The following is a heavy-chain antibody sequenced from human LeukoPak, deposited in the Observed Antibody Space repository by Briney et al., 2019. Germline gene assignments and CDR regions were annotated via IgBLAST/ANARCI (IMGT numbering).Heavy chain of an antibody. D-gene: IGHD3-9*01. J-gene: IGHJ6*02. Sequence: GGSLRLSCAASGFTFSSYAMSWVRQPPGKGLEWVSAISGSSGSTYYADSVKGRFTISRDNSKNTLYLQMNSLRAEDTAVYYCARDILTGYYDYYGMDVWGQGTTVTVSS. CDR2: ISGSSGST. CDR3: ARDILTGYYDYYGMDV. V-gene: IGHV3-23*01. CDR1: GFTFSSYA.